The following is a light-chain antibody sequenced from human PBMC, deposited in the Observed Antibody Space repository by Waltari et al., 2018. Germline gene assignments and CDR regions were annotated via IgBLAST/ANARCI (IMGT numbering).Light chain of an antibody. V-gene: IGLV2-14*03. J-gene: IGLJ1*01. CDR3: CSYATRDSYV. CDR2: DVS. Sequence: QSALTQPASVSGSPGQSITISCTGTSSDGGGYNYVSWYQQHPGKAPQFMIYDVSKRPQGCSDRVTWSKAGNTASLNIPGLQAEDEADYYCCSYATRDSYVFGTGTKVTVL. CDR1: SSDGGGYNY.